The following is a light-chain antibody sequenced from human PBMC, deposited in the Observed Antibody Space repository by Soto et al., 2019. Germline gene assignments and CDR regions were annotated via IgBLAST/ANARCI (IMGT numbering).Light chain of an antibody. CDR1: ETVSSDF. J-gene: IGKJ1*01. Sequence: EIFLTQSPSTLSLSPGDGAALSCRARETVSSDFLAWYQQKPGQAPRLLIYAASSRATGIPDRFSGTGSERDFTLTISGLEPEDFAVYYCLKYGRSPGWTFGQGTKVEIK. V-gene: IGKV3-20*01. CDR3: LKYGRSPGWT. CDR2: AAS.